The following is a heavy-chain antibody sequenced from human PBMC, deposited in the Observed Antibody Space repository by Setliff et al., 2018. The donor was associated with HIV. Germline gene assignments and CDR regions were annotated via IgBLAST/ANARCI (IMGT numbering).Heavy chain of an antibody. J-gene: IGHJ4*02. CDR2: INQYGSEK. Sequence: GGSLRLSCAASGFTFSTYWMSWVRQAPGKGLEWVANINQYGSEKYYVDSVKGRFTISRDNDKKSLGLQVDSLRVDDTAVYYCARPGRSNYWDSFDYWGQGILVTVSS. CDR3: ARPGRSNYWDSFDY. D-gene: IGHD3-10*01. V-gene: IGHV3-7*01. CDR1: GFTFSTYW.